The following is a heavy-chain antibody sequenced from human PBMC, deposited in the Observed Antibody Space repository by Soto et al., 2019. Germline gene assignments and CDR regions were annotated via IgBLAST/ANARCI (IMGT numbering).Heavy chain of an antibody. D-gene: IGHD3-10*01. Sequence: ASVKVSCKASGYTFTNSGINWVRQATGQGLEWMGWMSPNSGNTGYAQKFQGRVTMTRNTSISTAYMELSSLRSEDTAVYYCARSLLYSGMDVWGQGTTVTVSS. V-gene: IGHV1-8*02. CDR3: ARSLLYSGMDV. CDR1: GYTFTNSG. J-gene: IGHJ6*02. CDR2: MSPNSGNT.